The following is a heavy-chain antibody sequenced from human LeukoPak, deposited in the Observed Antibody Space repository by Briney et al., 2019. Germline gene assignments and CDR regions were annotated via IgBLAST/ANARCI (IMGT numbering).Heavy chain of an antibody. D-gene: IGHD2-15*01. V-gene: IGHV3-30*03. CDR3: ARFKDGAAGDY. CDR2: ISYDGSNK. CDR1: GFTFSSYG. J-gene: IGHJ4*02. Sequence: GGSLRLSCAASGFTFSSYGMHWVRQAPGKGLEWVAVISYDGSNKYYADSVKGRFTISRDNSKNTLYLQVNSLRAEDTAVYYCARFKDGAAGDYWGQGTLVTVSS.